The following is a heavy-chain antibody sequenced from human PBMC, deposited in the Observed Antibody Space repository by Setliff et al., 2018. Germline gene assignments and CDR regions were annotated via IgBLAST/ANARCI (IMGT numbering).Heavy chain of an antibody. V-gene: IGHV3-33*01. CDR3: ARTPATDWYFDL. J-gene: IGHJ2*01. Sequence: GESLKISCAASGFTLSTYGMHWVRQAPGKGLEWVAVLWYDGNRQYYGDSVKGRFTISRDNSKNILYLQMNSLTAEDTALYYCARTPATDWYFDLWGRGTLVTVSS. CDR2: LWYDGNRQ. D-gene: IGHD2-2*01. CDR1: GFTLSTYG.